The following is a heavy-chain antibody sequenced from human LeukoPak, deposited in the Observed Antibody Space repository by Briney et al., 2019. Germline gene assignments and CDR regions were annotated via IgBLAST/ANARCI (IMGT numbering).Heavy chain of an antibody. CDR1: GFTFTIYA. CDR2: ISGTGGST. D-gene: IGHD6-13*01. J-gene: IGHJ4*02. Sequence: GGSLRLSCAASGFTFTIYAMSWVRQAPGRGLEWVSSISGTGGSTYYADSVTGRFTISRDNSKNTLYLQMNSLRAEDTAVYYCAKAPAVLDSWGQGTLVTVSS. V-gene: IGHV3-23*01. CDR3: AKAPAVLDS.